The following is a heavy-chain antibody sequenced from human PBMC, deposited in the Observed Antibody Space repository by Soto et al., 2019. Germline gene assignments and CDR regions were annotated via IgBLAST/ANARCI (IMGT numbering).Heavy chain of an antibody. CDR2: IYCSGST. CDR3: ARHCRRSSGFAFDI. CDR1: GGSISSSSYY. J-gene: IGHJ3*02. Sequence: SETLSLTCTVSGGSISSSSYYWGWIRQPPGKGLEGIGSIYCSGSTYYTPSLKSRVTISLDTSKNQFYLELSSETAAETAVYYCARHCRRSSGFAFDIWGQGTMVSVSS. V-gene: IGHV4-39*01. D-gene: IGHD6-19*01.